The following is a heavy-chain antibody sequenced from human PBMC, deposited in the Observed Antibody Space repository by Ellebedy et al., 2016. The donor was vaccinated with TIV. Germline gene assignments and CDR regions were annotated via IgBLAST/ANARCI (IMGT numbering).Heavy chain of an antibody. V-gene: IGHV3-23*01. CDR2: VSGSGGET. D-gene: IGHD1-26*01. J-gene: IGHJ5*02. Sequence: GESLKISCAASGFVFSNHAMTWVRQAPGKGLEWVSGVSGSGGETFYADSVKGRFTISRDNSKHIVYLQMNSLRVEDTAVYYCARERRGARWFDPWGQGTLVTVSS. CDR1: GFVFSNHA. CDR3: ARERRGARWFDP.